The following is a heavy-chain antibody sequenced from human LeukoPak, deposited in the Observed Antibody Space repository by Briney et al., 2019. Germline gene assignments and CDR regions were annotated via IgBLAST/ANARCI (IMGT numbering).Heavy chain of an antibody. CDR3: ATRRSGNYFATFDY. CDR1: GFTFSSYA. V-gene: IGHV3-23*01. D-gene: IGHD3-22*01. J-gene: IGHJ4*02. CDR2: ISGSGGST. Sequence: GGSLRLSCAASGFTFSSYAMSWVRQAPGKWLEWVSAISGSGGSTYYADSVKGRFTVSRDNSKKTVFLQMDSLRAEDTAVYYCATRRSGNYFATFDYWGQGILVTVSS.